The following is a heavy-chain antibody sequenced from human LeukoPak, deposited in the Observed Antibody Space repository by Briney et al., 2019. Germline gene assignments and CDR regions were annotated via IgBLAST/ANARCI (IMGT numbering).Heavy chain of an antibody. CDR3: ARDMGGDYDGSGYAFDI. D-gene: IGHD3-22*01. CDR2: IYYSGST. V-gene: IGHV4-59*01. Sequence: KPSETLSLTCTVSGDSINNYYWNWIRQPPGKGLQWIGYIYYSGSTNYNPTLKSRVTMSVDTSKNQFSLKLSSVTAADTAVYYCARDMGGDYDGSGYAFDIWGQGTMVTVSS. CDR1: GDSINNYY. J-gene: IGHJ3*02.